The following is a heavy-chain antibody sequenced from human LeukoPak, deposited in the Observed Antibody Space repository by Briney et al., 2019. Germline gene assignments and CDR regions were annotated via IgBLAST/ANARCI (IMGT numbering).Heavy chain of an antibody. CDR1: GYTFTSYA. Sequence: ASVKVSCKASGYTFTSYATHWVRQAPGQRLEWMGWINAGNGNTKYSQKFQGRVTITRDTSASTAYMELSSLRSEDTAVYYCARVGYSYGNNWFDPWGQGTLVTVSS. J-gene: IGHJ5*02. CDR2: INAGNGNT. V-gene: IGHV1-3*01. D-gene: IGHD5-18*01. CDR3: ARVGYSYGNNWFDP.